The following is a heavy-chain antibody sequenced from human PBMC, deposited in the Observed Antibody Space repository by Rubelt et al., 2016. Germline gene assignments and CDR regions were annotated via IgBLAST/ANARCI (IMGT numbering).Heavy chain of an antibody. CDR3: AKDLRWGFDY. Sequence: QVQLVESGGGVVQPGRSLRLSCVASGFTFSNYAMHWVRQGPGKGLAWVAVIAHDGSRQYYADSVKGRFTISRDNSKNTLYLQMNSLRAEDTAIYYCAKDLRWGFDYWGQGTLVTVSS. D-gene: IGHD4-23*01. J-gene: IGHJ4*02. CDR2: IAHDGSRQ. V-gene: IGHV3-30*04. CDR1: GFTFSNYA.